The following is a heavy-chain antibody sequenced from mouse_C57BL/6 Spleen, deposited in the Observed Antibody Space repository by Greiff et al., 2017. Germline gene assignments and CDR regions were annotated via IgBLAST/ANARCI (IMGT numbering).Heavy chain of an antibody. V-gene: IGHV1-50*01. D-gene: IGHD1-1*01. CDR3: ARGVITTVASYAMDV. CDR1: GYTFPSYW. CDR2: IDPTDSCT. Sequence: QVQLQQPGAELVKPGASVKLSCKASGYTFPSYWMQWVKQRPGQGLEWIGEIDPTDSCTNYNQKFKGKATLTVDTSSSTADMQLSSLTTEDSAVYSGARGVITTVASYAMDVWGQGTSGTVSS. J-gene: IGHJ4*01.